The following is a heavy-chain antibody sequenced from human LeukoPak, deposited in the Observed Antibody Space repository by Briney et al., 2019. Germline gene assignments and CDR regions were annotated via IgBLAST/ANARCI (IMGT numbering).Heavy chain of an antibody. CDR2: IYYSWNT. CDR3: ARQTGSGLFILP. Sequence: SETLSLTCTVSGVSISSSNSYWGWIRQPPGKGLERIWSIYYSWNTYYNASLKSQVSISIDTSKNQFSLKLTSVTAADTAVYYCARQTGSGLFILPGGQGTLVTVSS. J-gene: IGHJ4*02. CDR1: GVSISSSNSY. V-gene: IGHV4-39*01. D-gene: IGHD3/OR15-3a*01.